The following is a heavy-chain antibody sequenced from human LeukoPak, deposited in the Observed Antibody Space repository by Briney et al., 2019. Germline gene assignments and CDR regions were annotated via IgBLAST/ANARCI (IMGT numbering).Heavy chain of an antibody. J-gene: IGHJ4*02. CDR2: INSDGSST. V-gene: IGHV3-74*01. CDR1: GFTFRSYA. D-gene: IGHD1-14*01. Sequence: GGSLRLSCAASGFTFRSYAMSWVRQAPGKGLVWVSRINSDGSSTTYADSVKGRFTISRDNAKNTLYLQMNSLRAEDTAVYYCVREPQAEYYFDYWGQGTLVTVSS. CDR3: VREPQAEYYFDY.